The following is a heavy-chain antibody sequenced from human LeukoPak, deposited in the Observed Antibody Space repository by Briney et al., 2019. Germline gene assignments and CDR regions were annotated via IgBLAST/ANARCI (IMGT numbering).Heavy chain of an antibody. J-gene: IGHJ5*02. CDR1: GYSISSGYY. CDR2: IYHSGST. CDR3: ARLMDWFDP. V-gene: IGHV4-38-2*01. Sequence: SETLSLTCAVSGYSISSGYYWGWIRQPPGEGLEWIGSIYHSGSTYYNPSLKSRVTISVDTSKNQFSLKLSSVTAADTAVYYCARLMDWFDPWGQGTLVTVSS. D-gene: IGHD2-2*03.